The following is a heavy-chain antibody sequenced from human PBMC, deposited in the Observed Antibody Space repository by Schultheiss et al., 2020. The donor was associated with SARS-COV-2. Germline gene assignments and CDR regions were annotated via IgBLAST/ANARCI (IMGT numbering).Heavy chain of an antibody. Sequence: GGSLRLSCAASGFSFSSYGMHWVRQAPGKGLEWVAVILFDGINKYYADSVKGRFTIARDNSNNTLYLQMNSLRPEDTAVYYCAKDQDILTGYYFGSWGQGTLVTVAS. D-gene: IGHD3-9*01. CDR3: AKDQDILTGYYFGS. CDR1: GFSFSSYG. J-gene: IGHJ4*02. CDR2: ILFDGINK. V-gene: IGHV3-30*18.